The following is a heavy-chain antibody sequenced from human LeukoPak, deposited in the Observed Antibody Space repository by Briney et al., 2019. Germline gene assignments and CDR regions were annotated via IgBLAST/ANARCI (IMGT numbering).Heavy chain of an antibody. CDR1: DDSISTNSYY. Sequence: NTSETLTLTCTVSDDSISTNSYYWSWIRQPPGKGPECIGTLHFSGTPYYSPSLNSRISISVDTSKKQFSLKLRSVTATDTAVYYCTRGGDPYKVGNFWGQGTLVTVSS. V-gene: IGHV4-39*01. CDR2: LHFSGTP. D-gene: IGHD2-21*01. J-gene: IGHJ4*02. CDR3: TRGGDPYKVGNF.